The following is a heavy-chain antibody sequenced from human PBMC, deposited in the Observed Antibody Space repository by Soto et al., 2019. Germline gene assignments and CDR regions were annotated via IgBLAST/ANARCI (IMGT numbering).Heavy chain of an antibody. V-gene: IGHV1-3*01. Sequence: GASVKVSCKASGYTFTTYAIHWVRQAPGQGLEWMGWINAGNGNTKYSQKFQGRVTITRDTSASTAYMELSSLRSEDTAVYYCASSDYDILTHPASLDYWGQGTLVTVSS. CDR3: ASSDYDILTHPASLDY. CDR2: INAGNGNT. D-gene: IGHD3-9*01. J-gene: IGHJ4*02. CDR1: GYTFTTYA.